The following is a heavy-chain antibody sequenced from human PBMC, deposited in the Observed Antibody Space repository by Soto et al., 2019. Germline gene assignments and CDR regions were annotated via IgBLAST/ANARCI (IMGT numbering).Heavy chain of an antibody. V-gene: IGHV1-69*06. D-gene: IGHD5-18*01. CDR1: GGPFSSYA. Sequence: QVQLVQSGAEVKKPGSSVKVSCKASGGPFSSYAISWVRQAPGQGLEWRGGIIPIFGTANYAQKFQGRVTITADKSTSPGYMELSSRRSEDTAVYYCATHLVDKSMGFDYWGQGTLVTVSS. CDR3: ATHLVDKSMGFDY. J-gene: IGHJ4*02. CDR2: IIPIFGTA.